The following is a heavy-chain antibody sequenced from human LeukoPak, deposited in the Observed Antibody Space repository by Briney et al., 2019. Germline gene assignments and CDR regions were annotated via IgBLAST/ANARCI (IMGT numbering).Heavy chain of an antibody. CDR1: GYTFTSYG. V-gene: IGHV1-69*05. D-gene: IGHD6-19*01. Sequence: SVRVSCKASGYTFTSYGISWVRQAPGQGLEWMGGIIPIFGTANYAQKFQGRVTITTDESTSTAYMELSSLRSEDTAVYYCARGPAVAGRTRYSYMDVWGKGTTVTVSS. CDR2: IIPIFGTA. J-gene: IGHJ6*03. CDR3: ARGPAVAGRTRYSYMDV.